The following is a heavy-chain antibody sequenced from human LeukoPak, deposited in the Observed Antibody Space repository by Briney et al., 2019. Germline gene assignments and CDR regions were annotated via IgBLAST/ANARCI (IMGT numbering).Heavy chain of an antibody. J-gene: IGHJ4*02. CDR3: AREAYSDSSGSATPY. V-gene: IGHV3-30*02. D-gene: IGHD3-22*01. CDR2: IRYDGSNK. CDR1: GFTFSSYG. Sequence: GGSLRLSCAASGFTFSSYGMHWVRQAPGKGLEWVAFIRYDGSNKKYADSLKGRFTISRDTSKNTVYLQMNTLRAEDTAVYYCAREAYSDSSGSATPYWGQGTLVTVSS.